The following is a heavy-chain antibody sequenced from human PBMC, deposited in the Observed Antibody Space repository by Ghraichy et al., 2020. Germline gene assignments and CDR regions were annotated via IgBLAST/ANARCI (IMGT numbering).Heavy chain of an antibody. CDR1: GGSISSYY. J-gene: IGHJ3*02. Sequence: SETLSLTCTVSGGSISSYYWSWIRQPPGKGLEWIGYIYYSGSTNYNPSLKSRVTISVDTSKNQFSLKLSSVTAADTAVYYCARAPRSGYYPAGALDIWGQGTMVTVSS. CDR2: IYYSGST. V-gene: IGHV4-59*01. CDR3: ARAPRSGYYPAGALDI. D-gene: IGHD3-3*01.